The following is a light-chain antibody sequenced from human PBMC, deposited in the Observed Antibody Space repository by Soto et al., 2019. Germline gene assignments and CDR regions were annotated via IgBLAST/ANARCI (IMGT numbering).Light chain of an antibody. J-gene: IGKJ4*01. V-gene: IGKV4-1*01. CDR3: QQYYSTPLT. Sequence: DIVMTQSPDSLAVSLGESATISCKSSQSVLSSSNSKNYLAWYQQKPGQPPNLLIYWASFRESGVPDRFSGRGSGTDFTLTISSLQAEDVAVYYCQQYYSTPLTFGGGTKVEIK. CDR1: QSVLSSSNSKNY. CDR2: WAS.